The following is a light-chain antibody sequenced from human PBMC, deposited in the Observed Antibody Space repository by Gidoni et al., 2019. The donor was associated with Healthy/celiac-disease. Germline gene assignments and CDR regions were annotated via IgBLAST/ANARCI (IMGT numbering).Light chain of an antibody. CDR1: QSVSSSY. CDR3: QQYGSSPGYT. Sequence: EIVLTQSPGTLSLSPGERATLSCRASQSVSSSYLSGYQQKPGQAPRLLIYGASSRATGIPDRFSGSGSGTDFTLTISRLEPEDFAVYYCQQYGSSPGYTFXQXTKLEIK. CDR2: GAS. V-gene: IGKV3-20*01. J-gene: IGKJ2*01.